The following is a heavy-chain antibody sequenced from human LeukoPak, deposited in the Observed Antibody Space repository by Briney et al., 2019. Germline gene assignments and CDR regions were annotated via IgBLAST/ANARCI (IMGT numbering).Heavy chain of an antibody. CDR2: IYYSGST. V-gene: IGHV4-59*01. Sequence: SENLSLTCTVSGGSIRSYYWEWIRQPPGKGLEWIGYIYYSGSTDYNPSLKSRVTLSVDTSKNQFSLRLSSVTAADTAVYYCARGEPSIASTGAPPFDLWGRGTLSLSPQ. J-gene: IGHJ2*01. D-gene: IGHD6-13*01. CDR1: GGSIRSYY. CDR3: ARGEPSIASTGAPPFDL.